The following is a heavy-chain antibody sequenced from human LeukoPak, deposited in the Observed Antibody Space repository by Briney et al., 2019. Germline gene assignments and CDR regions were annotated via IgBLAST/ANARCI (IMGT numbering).Heavy chain of an antibody. Sequence: PGGSLRLSCAASGFTFSNAWMSWVRQAPGKGRNWVGRIKSKTDGGTTDYAAPVKGRFTISRDDSKNTLYLKMNSLKTEDTAVYYCTTVGDIVATIGGGEVDYWGQGTLVTVSS. CDR1: GFTFSNAW. CDR2: IKSKTDGGTT. J-gene: IGHJ4*02. D-gene: IGHD5-12*01. CDR3: TTVGDIVATIGGGEVDY. V-gene: IGHV3-15*01.